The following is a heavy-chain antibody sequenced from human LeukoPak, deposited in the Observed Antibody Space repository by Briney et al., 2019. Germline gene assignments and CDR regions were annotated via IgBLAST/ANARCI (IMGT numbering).Heavy chain of an antibody. CDR3: AKWGGYDVLTGYYVSDY. CDR2: ITGSGGNT. V-gene: IGHV3-23*01. J-gene: IGHJ4*02. CDR1: GFTFSNYA. D-gene: IGHD3-9*01. Sequence: GGSLRLSCAASGFTFSNYAMSWVRQAPGKGLEWVSAITGSGGNTYYADSVKGRFTISRDNSKNTVFLQMNSLRAEDTAVYYCAKWGGYDVLTGYYVSDYWGQGTLVTVSS.